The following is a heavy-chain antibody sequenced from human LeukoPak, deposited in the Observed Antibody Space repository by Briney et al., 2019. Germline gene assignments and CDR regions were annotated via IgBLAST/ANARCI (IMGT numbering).Heavy chain of an antibody. J-gene: IGHJ4*02. V-gene: IGHV4-38-2*02. Sequence: SETLSLTCTVSGYSISSGYYWGWIRQPPGKGLEWIGSIYHSGSTYYNPSLKSRVTISVDTSKNQFSLKLSSVTAADTAVYYCARLTWDGLRGGSWNDYWGQEILVTVSS. CDR2: IYHSGST. D-gene: IGHD1-26*01. CDR3: ARLTWDGLRGGSWNDY. CDR1: GYSISSGYY.